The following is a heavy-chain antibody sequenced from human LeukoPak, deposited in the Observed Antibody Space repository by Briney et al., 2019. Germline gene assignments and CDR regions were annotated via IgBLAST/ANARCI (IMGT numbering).Heavy chain of an antibody. CDR1: GGSISTKTYY. J-gene: IGHJ3*02. Sequence: SETLSLTCTVSGGSISTKTYYWAWIRQPPGKGLEWIGYIYYSGSTNYNPSLKSRVTISVDTSKNQFSLKLSSVTAADTAVYYCARLTSYDILTGYNDAFDIWGQGTMVTVSS. CDR3: ARLTSYDILTGYNDAFDI. CDR2: IYYSGST. D-gene: IGHD3-9*01. V-gene: IGHV4-61*05.